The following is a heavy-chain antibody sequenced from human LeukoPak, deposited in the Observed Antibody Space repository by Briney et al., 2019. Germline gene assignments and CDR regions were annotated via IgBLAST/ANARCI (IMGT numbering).Heavy chain of an antibody. CDR3: ARDRGDSSGYYYGWFDP. CDR1: GFTFSSYW. V-gene: IGHV3-7*01. J-gene: IGHJ5*02. CDR2: IKQDGSEK. Sequence: GGSLRLSCAASGFTFSSYWMSWVRQAPGKGLEWVANIKQDGSEKYYVDSVKGRFTISRDNAKNSLYLQMNSLRAEDTAVYYCARDRGDSSGYYYGWFDPWGQGTLVTVSS. D-gene: IGHD3-22*01.